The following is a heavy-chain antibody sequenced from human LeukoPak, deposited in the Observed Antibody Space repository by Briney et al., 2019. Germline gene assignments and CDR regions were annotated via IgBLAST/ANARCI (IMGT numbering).Heavy chain of an antibody. CDR2: INHSGST. Sequence: PSETLSLTCAVYGGSFSGYYWSWIRQPPGKGLEWIGEINHSGSTNYNPSLKSRVTISVDTSKNQFSLKLSSVTAADTAVYYCARAKTLIRYCSSTSCYMGGPRGGHYYYYGMDVWGQGTTVTVSS. V-gene: IGHV4-34*01. CDR1: GGSFSGYY. J-gene: IGHJ6*02. D-gene: IGHD2-2*02. CDR3: ARAKTLIRYCSSTSCYMGGPRGGHYYYYGMDV.